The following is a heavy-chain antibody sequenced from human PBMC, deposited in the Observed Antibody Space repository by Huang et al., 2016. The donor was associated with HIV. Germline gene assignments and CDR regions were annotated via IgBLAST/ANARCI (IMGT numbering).Heavy chain of an antibody. CDR3: ARASWYEPRSWYFGL. CDR1: GGSVSGHY. D-gene: IGHD6-13*01. V-gene: IGHV4-34*01. CDR2: INDNGYT. J-gene: IGHJ2*01. Sequence: QVQLQQWGAGLLKPSETLSLTCAVYGGSVSGHYWSWIRQPPGKGLEWIAEINDNGYTNYNPSLKSRVTISVNTSRNQFSLKLNSVTAADAAVYYCARASWYEPRSWYFGLWGRGTLVTVSS.